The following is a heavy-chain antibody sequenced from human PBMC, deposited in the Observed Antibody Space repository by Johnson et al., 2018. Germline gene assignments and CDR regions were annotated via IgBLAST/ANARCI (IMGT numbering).Heavy chain of an antibody. V-gene: IGHV3-48*01. CDR1: GFSFRSES. D-gene: IGHD4-11*01. CDR2: ISGGGFSI. CDR3: AREAVVSKHGFDV. Sequence: VQLQESGGGLVQPGGSLRLSCAASGFSFRSESMNWVRQAPGKGPEWLSYISGGGFSISYADSVQGRFTISRDNARNPLYLQMNILRAEDTAVYYCAREAVVSKHGFDVWGQGTMVTVSS. J-gene: IGHJ3*01.